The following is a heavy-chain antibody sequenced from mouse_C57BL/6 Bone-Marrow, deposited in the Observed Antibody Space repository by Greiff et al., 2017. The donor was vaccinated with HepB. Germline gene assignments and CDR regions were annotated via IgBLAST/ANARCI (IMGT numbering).Heavy chain of an antibody. CDR2: IRNKANGYTT. CDR3: ARYAYGSLDY. D-gene: IGHD1-1*01. J-gene: IGHJ2*01. Sequence: EVKVVESGGGLVQPGGSLILSCAASVFTFTDYYMSWVRQPPGKALEWLGFIRNKANGYTTEYRASVKGRFTISRDNSQSILYLQMNAVRAEDSATYYCARYAYGSLDYWGQGTTLTVSS. CDR1: VFTFTDYY. V-gene: IGHV7-3*01.